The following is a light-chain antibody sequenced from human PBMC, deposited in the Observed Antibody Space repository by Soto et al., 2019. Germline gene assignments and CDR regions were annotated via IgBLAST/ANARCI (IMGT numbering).Light chain of an antibody. J-gene: IGKJ4*01. CDR1: QDISSW. CDR2: ATS. Sequence: DIQMTQSPSFVSASVGDRVTITCRASQDISSWLVWYQQKPGKAPKLLIHATSGLQSGVPSRFSGSGSGTDFTLTISNLQSEDFATYYCQQANSFPLTCGGGTKVDIK. CDR3: QQANSFPLT. V-gene: IGKV1-12*01.